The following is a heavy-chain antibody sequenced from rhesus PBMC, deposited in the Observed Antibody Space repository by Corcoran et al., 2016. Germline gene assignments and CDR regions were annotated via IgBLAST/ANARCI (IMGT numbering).Heavy chain of an antibody. Sequence: EVQLVESGGGLVQPGGSLRLSCAASGFTFSSYDMRWVRQAPGKGIEWVYYISDTGKTIYDADSVKGRFTISRDNAKNSLSLQMSSLRAEDTAVYYCTRTGYSKYGDFDYWGQGVLVTVSS. J-gene: IGHJ4*01. V-gene: IGHV3-136*01. CDR1: GFTFSSYD. CDR2: ISDTGKTI. D-gene: IGHD4-23*01. CDR3: TRTGYSKYGDFDY.